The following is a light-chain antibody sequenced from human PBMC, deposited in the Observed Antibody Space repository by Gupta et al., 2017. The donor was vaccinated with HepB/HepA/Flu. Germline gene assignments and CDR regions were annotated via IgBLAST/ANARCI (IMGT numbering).Light chain of an antibody. J-gene: IGLJ1*01. CDR1: TSDIGLYDY. CDR2: DVF. Sequence: QSDLSQPRSVSASPGPSVTISCPGTTSDIGLYDYVSWFQQRPGESPKLLLYDVFRRPSGVPARFSGSKSGITASLTISGLQSDDEADYYCCSYAGFNTYVFGGGTTVIVL. CDR3: CSYAGFNTYV. V-gene: IGLV2-11*01.